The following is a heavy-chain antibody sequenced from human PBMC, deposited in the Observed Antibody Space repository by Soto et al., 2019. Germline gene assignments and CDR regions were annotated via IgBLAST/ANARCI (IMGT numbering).Heavy chain of an antibody. D-gene: IGHD2-8*01. CDR3: ARDYMVYAMVATNYYYYGMDV. V-gene: IGHV1-46*01. J-gene: IGHJ6*02. CDR2: INPSGGST. CDR1: GYTFTSYG. Sequence: ASVKVSCKASGYTFTSYGISWVRQAPGQGLEWMGWINPSGGSTSYAQKFQGRVTMTRDTSTSTVYMELSSLRSEDTAVYYCARDYMVYAMVATNYYYYGMDVWGQGTTVTVSS.